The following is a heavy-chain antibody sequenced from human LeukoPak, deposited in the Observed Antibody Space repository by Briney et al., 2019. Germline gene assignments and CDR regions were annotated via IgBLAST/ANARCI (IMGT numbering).Heavy chain of an antibody. CDR2: IKKDGTGI. D-gene: IGHD1-1*01. CDR3: AGRNAMEV. CDR1: GFPFSDSW. J-gene: IGHJ6*03. Sequence: QAGGSLRLCCAVSGFPFSDSWMYWVRQAAGKGLEGVANIKKDGTGISYVDSVRGRFIISRDNARNSLYLQMDSLRVEDTAVYFCAGRNAMEVWGKGTAVTVSS. V-gene: IGHV3-7*03.